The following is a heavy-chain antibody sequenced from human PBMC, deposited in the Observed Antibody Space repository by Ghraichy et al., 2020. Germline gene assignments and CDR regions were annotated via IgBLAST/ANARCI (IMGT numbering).Heavy chain of an antibody. J-gene: IGHJ4*02. CDR3: TRDFGSPGWYRALDY. D-gene: IGHD6-19*01. CDR2: VSYRGET. CDR1: GTSIYSRNW. Sequence: SETLSLTCAVSGTSIYSRNWCTWVRQAPGKGLEWVGEVSYRGETNYNPSLKSRLTISIDTSKNEFSMNLTSVTPADTAIYFCTRDFGSPGWYRALDYWGQGVLVTVSS. V-gene: IGHV4/OR15-8*02.